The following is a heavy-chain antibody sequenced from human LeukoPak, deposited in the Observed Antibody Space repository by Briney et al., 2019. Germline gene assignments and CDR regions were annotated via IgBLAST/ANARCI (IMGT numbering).Heavy chain of an antibody. J-gene: IGHJ4*02. CDR1: GFTFSSYD. D-gene: IGHD4-23*01. V-gene: IGHV3-13*01. CDR3: ARAAPHYGGNSLDY. CDR2: IGTAGDT. Sequence: GGSLRLSCAASGFTFSSYDMHWVRQATGKGLEWVSAIGTAGDTYYPGSVKGRFTISREDAKNSLYPQMNSLRAGDTAVYYCARAAPHYGGNSLDYWGQGTLVTVSS.